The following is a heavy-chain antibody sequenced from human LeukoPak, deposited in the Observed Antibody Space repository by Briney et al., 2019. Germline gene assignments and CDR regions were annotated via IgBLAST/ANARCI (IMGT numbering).Heavy chain of an antibody. J-gene: IGHJ4*02. CDR1: GGSISSFY. D-gene: IGHD5-24*01. CDR2: IYYSGST. Sequence: SETLSLTCTVSGGSISSFYWSWIRQPPGKGLEWIGYIYYSGSTNYNPSLKSRVTISVDTSKNQFSLKLSSVTAADTAVYYCARHKGRYGYRVYDYWGQGTLVTVSS. V-gene: IGHV4-59*08. CDR3: ARHKGRYGYRVYDY.